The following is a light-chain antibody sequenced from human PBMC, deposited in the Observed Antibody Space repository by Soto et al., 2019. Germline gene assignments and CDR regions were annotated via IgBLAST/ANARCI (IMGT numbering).Light chain of an antibody. J-gene: IGKJ5*01. CDR2: GAS. V-gene: IGKV3-11*01. CDR3: HQRQYWPPIT. CDR1: QSVSNNY. Sequence: EIVLTQSPGTLSLSPGEIATLSCIAIQSVSNNYLAWYQQKPGQAPRLLIYGASNRATGIPARFSGSGSGTDFTLTISSLEPEDFAVYYCHQRQYWPPITFGQGTRLEIK.